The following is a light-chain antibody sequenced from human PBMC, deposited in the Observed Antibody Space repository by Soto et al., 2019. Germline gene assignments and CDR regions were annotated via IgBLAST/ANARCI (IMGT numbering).Light chain of an antibody. V-gene: IGLV2-23*01. CDR1: SSDVGGYNL. J-gene: IGLJ2*01. Sequence: QSVLTQPPSASGSPGQSVAISCTGTSSDVGGYNLVSWYQQHPGKAPKLMIYEGSKRPSGVSNRFSGSKSGNTASLTISGLQAEDEADYYCCSYAGSRGLVFGGGTKLTVL. CDR2: EGS. CDR3: CSYAGSRGLV.